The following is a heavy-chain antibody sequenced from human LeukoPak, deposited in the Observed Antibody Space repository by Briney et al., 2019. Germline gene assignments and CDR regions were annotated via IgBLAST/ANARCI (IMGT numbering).Heavy chain of an antibody. CDR1: GGTFSSYA. Sequence: ASVKVSCKASGGTFSSYAISWVRQAPGQGLEWMGRIIPILGIANYAQKFQGRVTITADKSTSTAYMELSSLRSEDTAVYYCARAPDFWSGYSEYYFDYWGQGTLVTVSS. J-gene: IGHJ4*02. CDR2: IIPILGIA. D-gene: IGHD3-3*01. V-gene: IGHV1-69*04. CDR3: ARAPDFWSGYSEYYFDY.